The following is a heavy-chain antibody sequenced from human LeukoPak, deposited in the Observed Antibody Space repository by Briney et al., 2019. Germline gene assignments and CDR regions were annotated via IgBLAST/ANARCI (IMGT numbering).Heavy chain of an antibody. Sequence: ASVKVSCKASGYTFISYAMNWVRQAPGQGLEWMGWISTYNGNTEYAQNLQGTVTMTTDTSTSTAYMELRSLRSDDTAVYYCARGTYYDYWGQGTLVTVSS. J-gene: IGHJ4*02. V-gene: IGHV1-18*01. CDR3: ARGTYYDY. CDR2: ISTYNGNT. D-gene: IGHD1-26*01. CDR1: GYTFISYA.